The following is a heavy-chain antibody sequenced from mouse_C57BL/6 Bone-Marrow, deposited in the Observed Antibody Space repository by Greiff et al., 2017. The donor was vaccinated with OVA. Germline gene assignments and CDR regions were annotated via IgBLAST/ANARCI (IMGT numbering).Heavy chain of an antibody. CDR1: GFNIKDDY. V-gene: IGHV14-4*01. Sequence: EVMLVESGAELVRPGASVKLSCTASGFNIKDDYMHWVKQRPEQGLEWIGWIDPENGDTEYASKFQGKATITADTSSNTAYLQLSSLTSEDTAVYYCTTSSGTEAYWGQGTLVTVSA. CDR3: TTSSGTEAY. J-gene: IGHJ3*01. D-gene: IGHD4-1*01. CDR2: IDPENGDT.